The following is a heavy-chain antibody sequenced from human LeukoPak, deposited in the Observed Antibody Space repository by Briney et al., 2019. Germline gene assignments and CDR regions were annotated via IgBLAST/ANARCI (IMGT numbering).Heavy chain of an antibody. CDR3: AREPAAMGFDY. V-gene: IGHV4-30-4*01. CDR1: GGSISSGDYY. CDR2: IYYSGSP. D-gene: IGHD2-2*01. Sequence: SETLSLTCTVSGGSISSGDYYWSWIRQRPGKGLEWIGYIYYSGSPYYNPSLKSRVTISVDMSKNQFSLKLSSVTAADTAVYYCAREPAAMGFDYWGQGTLVTVSS. J-gene: IGHJ4*02.